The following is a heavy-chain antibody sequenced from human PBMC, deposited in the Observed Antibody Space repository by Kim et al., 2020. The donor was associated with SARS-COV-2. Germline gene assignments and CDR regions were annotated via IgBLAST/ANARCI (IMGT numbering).Heavy chain of an antibody. V-gene: IGHV4-59*13. D-gene: IGHD3-10*01. Sequence: SETLSLTCTVSGGSISSYYWSWIRQPPGKGLEWIGYIYYSGSTNYNPSLKSRVTISVDTSKNQFSLKLSSVTAADTAVYYCARDLGLSGVSLFSGMDVWGQGTTVTVSS. CDR3: ARDLGLSGVSLFSGMDV. J-gene: IGHJ6*02. CDR2: IYYSGST. CDR1: GGSISSYY.